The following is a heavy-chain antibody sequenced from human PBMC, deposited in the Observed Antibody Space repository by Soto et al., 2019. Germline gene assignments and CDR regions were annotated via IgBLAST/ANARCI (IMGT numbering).Heavy chain of an antibody. Sequence: GESLKISCKGSGYSFTSYWIGWVRQMPGKGLEWMGIIYPGDSDTRYSPSFQGQVPISADKSISPAYLQWSSLKASDTAMYYCARLGDVWSGFYYYYYGMDVWGQGTTVTVSS. CDR2: IYPGDSDT. CDR3: ARLGDVWSGFYYYYYGMDV. CDR1: GYSFTSYW. D-gene: IGHD3-3*01. V-gene: IGHV5-51*01. J-gene: IGHJ6*02.